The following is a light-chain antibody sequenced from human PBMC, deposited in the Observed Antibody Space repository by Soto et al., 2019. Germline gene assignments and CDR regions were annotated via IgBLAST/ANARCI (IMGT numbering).Light chain of an antibody. V-gene: IGKV2-28*01. J-gene: IGKJ2*01. CDR2: LGS. CDR1: QSLLHSNGYNY. Sequence: DIVMTQSPLSLPVTPGEPASISCRSSQSLLHSNGYNYLDWYLQKPGQSPQLLIYLGSNRASGVPDRLSGSGSGTDFTLKISRVEAEDVGVYYCMQALQTPYTFGHGTKLEIK. CDR3: MQALQTPYT.